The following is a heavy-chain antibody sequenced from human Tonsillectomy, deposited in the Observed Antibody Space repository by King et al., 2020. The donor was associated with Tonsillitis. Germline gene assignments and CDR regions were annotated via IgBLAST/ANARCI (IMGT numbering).Heavy chain of an antibody. CDR1: GGSISGYY. V-gene: IGHV4-59*08. D-gene: IGHD3-10*01. CDR3: ARRYSGGLLRDYFDY. J-gene: IGHJ4*02. Sequence: VQLQESGPGLVKPSETLSLTCTVSGGSISGYYWTWIRQPPGKGLEWIGYIYYSGNTNYNPSLKSRVAISVDTSKNQFSLKLSSVTAADTAVYYCARRYSGGLLRDYFDYWGQGTLVTVSS. CDR2: IYYSGNT.